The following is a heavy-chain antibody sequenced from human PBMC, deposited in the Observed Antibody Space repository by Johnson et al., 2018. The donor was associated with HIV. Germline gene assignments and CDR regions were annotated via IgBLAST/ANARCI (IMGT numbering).Heavy chain of an antibody. J-gene: IGHJ3*02. D-gene: IGHD2-21*01. CDR3: AKGEGYCGAGCLYTFDI. CDR1: GFTFSSYG. Sequence: QVQLVESGGGVVQPGGSLRLSCAASGFTFSSYGMHWVRQAPGKGLEWVSAISATDNSTYYAESVRGRFTISRDNSKNTLYLQMNSRGAEDTALSYCAKGEGYCGAGCLYTFDIWGQGTMVTVSS. V-gene: IGHV3-NL1*01. CDR2: ISATDNST.